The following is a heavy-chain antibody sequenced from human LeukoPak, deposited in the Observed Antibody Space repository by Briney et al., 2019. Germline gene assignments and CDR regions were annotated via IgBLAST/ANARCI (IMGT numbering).Heavy chain of an antibody. V-gene: IGHV3-30*02. CDR1: GLTFSNYG. CDR3: AKDGAYYIDDY. Sequence: GGSLRLSCATPGLTFSNYGMQWVRQAPGKGLEWVAFIGHDGNNEQYTDSLKGRFTISRDNSKNTLYLQMNSLRTEDTAVYYCAKDGAYYIDDYWGQGTLVTVSS. D-gene: IGHD3-10*01. J-gene: IGHJ4*02. CDR2: IGHDGNNE.